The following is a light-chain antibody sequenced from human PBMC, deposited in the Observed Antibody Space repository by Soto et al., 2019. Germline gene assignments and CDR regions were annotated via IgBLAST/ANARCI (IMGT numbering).Light chain of an antibody. J-gene: IGLJ1*01. CDR3: SSYTSSSTLCV. Sequence: QSVLTQPASVSGSPGQSITISCTATSSDVGGYNYVSWYRQHPGKAPKLMIYDVSNRPSGVSNRFSGSKSGNTASLTISGLQAEDEADYYCSSYTSSSTLCVFGTGTKVTVL. V-gene: IGLV2-14*01. CDR1: SSDVGGYNY. CDR2: DVS.